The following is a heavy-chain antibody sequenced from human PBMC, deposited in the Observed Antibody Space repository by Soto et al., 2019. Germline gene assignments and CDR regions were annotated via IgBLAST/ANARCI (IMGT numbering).Heavy chain of an antibody. J-gene: IGHJ6*02. CDR2: IDTDGSYT. CDR3: ARPRWIYGMDV. CDR1: GFTFSSYW. V-gene: IGHV3-74*01. D-gene: IGHD5-12*01. Sequence: EVQLVESGGGLVQPGGSLSLSCAASGFTFSSYWMHWVRQTPGKGLVWVSRIDTDGSYTTYADSVKGRFTISRDNAKNTLYLQMNTLRGEDTALYYCARPRWIYGMDVWCQGTTVTGS.